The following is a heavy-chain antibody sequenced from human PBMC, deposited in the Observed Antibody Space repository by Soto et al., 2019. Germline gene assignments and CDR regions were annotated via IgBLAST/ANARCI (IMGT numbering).Heavy chain of an antibody. CDR3: ARHNYDYVWGSYRPLSSYFDY. CDR1: GGSISSSNC. CDR2: IYHSGST. D-gene: IGHD3-16*02. Sequence: SETLSLTCAVSGGSISSSNCWSLVRQPPGKGLEWIGEIYHSGSTNYNPSLKSRVTISVDKSKNQFSLKLSSVTAADTAVYYCARHNYDYVWGSYRPLSSYFDYWGQGTLVTVSS. V-gene: IGHV4-4*02. J-gene: IGHJ4*02.